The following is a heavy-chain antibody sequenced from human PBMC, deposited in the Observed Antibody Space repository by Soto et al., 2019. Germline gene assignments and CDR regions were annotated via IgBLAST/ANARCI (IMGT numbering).Heavy chain of an antibody. J-gene: IGHJ6*02. CDR2: TYYRSKLYN. Sequence: SQTLSLTCAISGDSVSCNSAAWNWIRQSPSRGLEWLSRTYYRSKLYNYYAVSAKSRITINPKTSNNQFYLQQNTCTPEDTAVYYCARRKYYDFWSGYSYYYGMDVWGQGTTVTVS. V-gene: IGHV6-1*01. CDR3: ARRKYYDFWSGYSYYYGMDV. CDR1: GDSVSCNSAA. D-gene: IGHD3-3*01.